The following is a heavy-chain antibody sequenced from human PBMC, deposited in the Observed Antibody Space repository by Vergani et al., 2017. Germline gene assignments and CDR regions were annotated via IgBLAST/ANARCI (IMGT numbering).Heavy chain of an antibody. CDR2: ISGSGGST. CDR3: AKVSNFWSGYFYFDP. CDR1: GFTFSSYA. Sequence: EVQLLESGGGLVQPGGSLRLSCAASGFTFSSYAMSWVRQAPGKGLEWVSTISGSGGSTYYADSVKGRFTISRANSKNTLYLQMNSLRAEDTAVYYCAKVSNFWSGYFYFDPWGQGTLVTVSS. J-gene: IGHJ5*02. V-gene: IGHV3-23*01. D-gene: IGHD3-3*01.